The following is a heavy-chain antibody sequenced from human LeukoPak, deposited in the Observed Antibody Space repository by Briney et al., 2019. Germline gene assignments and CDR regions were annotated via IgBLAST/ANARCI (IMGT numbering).Heavy chain of an antibody. V-gene: IGHV4-4*07. J-gene: IGHJ4*02. D-gene: IGHD3-3*01. Sequence: SETLSLTCTVSGGSTSNYFCTWSRQSAGKGLEWIGRIHTSGSTNYNPSLKSRVSMSVDTSKNQFSLKLSSVTAADTAVYYCARDPEGHGYYFDYWGQGALVTVSS. CDR3: ARDPEGHGYYFDY. CDR2: IHTSGST. CDR1: GGSTSNYF.